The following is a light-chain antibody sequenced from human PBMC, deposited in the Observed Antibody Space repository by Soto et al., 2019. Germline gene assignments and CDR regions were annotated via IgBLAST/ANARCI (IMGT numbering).Light chain of an antibody. J-gene: IGKJ3*01. CDR1: QSVASTY. CDR2: GAS. Sequence: DIVLTQSPGTLSLSPGERATLSCRASQSVASTYLAWYQQKPGQAPRLLIYGASSRATGIPDRFSGSGSGTDFTLTISRLEPEDFAVYYCQQYCNSSPFTFGPGTKVDIK. CDR3: QQYCNSSPFT. V-gene: IGKV3-20*01.